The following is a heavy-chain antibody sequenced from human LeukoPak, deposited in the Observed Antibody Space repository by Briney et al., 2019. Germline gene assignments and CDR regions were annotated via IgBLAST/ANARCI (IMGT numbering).Heavy chain of an antibody. Sequence: PSETLSLTCTVSGSSMRTTTYYWGWIRQPPGKGLEYIGSIYYSGGTYYNPSLRSRVTISVDISKNQFSVNLNSVTAADTAIYYCVRESRIMTTVRYWFDPWGQGTLVTVSS. D-gene: IGHD1-1*01. V-gene: IGHV4-39*07. J-gene: IGHJ5*02. CDR2: IYYSGGT. CDR3: VRESRIMTTVRYWFDP. CDR1: GSSMRTTTYY.